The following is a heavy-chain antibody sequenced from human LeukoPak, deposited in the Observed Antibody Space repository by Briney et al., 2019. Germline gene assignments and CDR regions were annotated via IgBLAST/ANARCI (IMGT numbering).Heavy chain of an antibody. CDR2: IIPIFGTA. V-gene: IGHV1-69*13. J-gene: IGHJ6*02. D-gene: IGHD6-19*01. CDR3: ARIPAPLSSTYSSGWYSSWSGSHYYYCGMDV. CDR1: GGTFSSYA. Sequence: RASVKVSCKASGGTFSSYAISWVRQAPGQGLEWMGGIIPIFGTANYAQKFQGRVTITADEYTSTAYMGLSSLRSEDTAVYYCARIPAPLSSTYSSGWYSSWSGSHYYYCGMDVWGQGTTVTVSS.